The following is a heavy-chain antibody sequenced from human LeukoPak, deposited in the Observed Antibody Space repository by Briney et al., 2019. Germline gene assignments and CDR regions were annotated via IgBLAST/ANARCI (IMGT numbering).Heavy chain of an antibody. V-gene: IGHV4-59*01. CDR2: IYYSGST. CDR3: ARVYGDFVWGSYRFDAFDI. J-gene: IGHJ3*02. CDR1: GGSINSYY. Sequence: SETLSLTCTVSGGSINSYYWSWIRQPPGKELEWIGYIYYSGSTNYNPSLKSRVTISVDTSKNQFSLKLSSVTAADTAVYYCARVYGDFVWGSYRFDAFDIWGQGTMVTVSS. D-gene: IGHD3-16*02.